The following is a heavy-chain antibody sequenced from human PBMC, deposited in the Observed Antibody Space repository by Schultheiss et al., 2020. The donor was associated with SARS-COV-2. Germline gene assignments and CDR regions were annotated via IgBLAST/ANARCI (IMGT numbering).Heavy chain of an antibody. Sequence: SETLSLTCAVYGGSFSGYYWGWIRQPPGKGLEWIGEIHHSGGTNYNPSLKSRITISLDKSKNQLSLKLSSVTAADTAVYYCAREERAIVVVVAATFDPWGQGTLVTVSS. V-gene: IGHV4-34*01. CDR3: AREERAIVVVVAATFDP. J-gene: IGHJ5*02. CDR2: IHHSGGT. CDR1: GGSFSGYY. D-gene: IGHD2-15*01.